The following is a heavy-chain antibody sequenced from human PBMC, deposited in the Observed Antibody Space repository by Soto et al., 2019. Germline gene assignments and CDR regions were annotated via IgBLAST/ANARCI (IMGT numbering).Heavy chain of an antibody. CDR2: IWYDGSNK. D-gene: IGHD2-2*01. CDR3: AREFEDIVVVPAAIFLDY. Sequence: GGSLRLSCAASGFTFSSYGMHWVRQAPGKGLEWVAVIWYDGSNKYYADSVKGRFTISRDNSKNTLYLQMNSLRAEDTAVYYCAREFEDIVVVPAAIFLDYWGQGTLVTVSS. CDR1: GFTFSSYG. J-gene: IGHJ4*02. V-gene: IGHV3-33*01.